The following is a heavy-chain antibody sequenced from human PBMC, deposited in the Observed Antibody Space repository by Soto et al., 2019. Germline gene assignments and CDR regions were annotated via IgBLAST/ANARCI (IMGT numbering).Heavy chain of an antibody. CDR3: ATIPATTILTDY. CDR2: IYYSGST. V-gene: IGHV4-39*01. D-gene: IGHD2-2*02. CDR1: GGYITSSYY. J-gene: IGHJ4*02. Sequence: SETLSLTCTVSGGYITSSYYWGWIRQPPGKGLEWIGSIYYSGSTYYNPSLKSRVTISVDTSKNQFSLKLSSVTAADTAVYYCATIPATTILTDYWGQGTLVTVSS.